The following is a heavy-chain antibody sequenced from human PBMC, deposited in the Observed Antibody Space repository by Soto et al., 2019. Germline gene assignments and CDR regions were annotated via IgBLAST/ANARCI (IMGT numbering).Heavy chain of an antibody. J-gene: IGHJ5*02. CDR1: GYTFTDHY. CDR2: INPNSGGT. Sequence: QVQLVQSGAEVKKPGASVKVSCKASGYTFTDHYMHWVRQAPGQGLEWMGWINPNSGGTNYAQKFQGRVTMTRDTSISTAYRERSRRRSEDAAVYYCARDGVSSRGCSGASCSAVNWSAPGAQGPLVTVSS. CDR3: ARDGVSSRGCSGASCSAVNWSAP. D-gene: IGHD2-15*01. V-gene: IGHV1-2*02.